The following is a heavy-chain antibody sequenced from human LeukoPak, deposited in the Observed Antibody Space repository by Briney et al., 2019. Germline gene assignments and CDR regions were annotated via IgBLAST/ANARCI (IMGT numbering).Heavy chain of an antibody. D-gene: IGHD2-8*01. Sequence: SETLSLTCAVYGGSFSGYYWSWIRQPPGKGLEWIGEVNHSGSTNYNPSLKSRVTISVDTSKNQFSLKLSSVTAADTAVYYCASLYYYGYWGQGTLVTVSS. CDR3: ASLYYYGY. V-gene: IGHV4-34*01. CDR1: GGSFSGYY. J-gene: IGHJ4*02. CDR2: VNHSGST.